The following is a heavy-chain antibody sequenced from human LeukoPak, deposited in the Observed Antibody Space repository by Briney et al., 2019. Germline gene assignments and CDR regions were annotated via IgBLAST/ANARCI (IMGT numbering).Heavy chain of an antibody. J-gene: IGHJ5*02. CDR2: IYPGDSET. V-gene: IGHV5-51*01. CDR3: ARQYSSGRNWFDP. D-gene: IGHD6-19*01. CDR1: GYRFTRYW. Sequence: GESLKISCKGSGYRFTRYWIGWVRQMPGKGLEWMAIIYPGDSETRYSPSFQGQVTISADKSISTAYLQWSGLKASDTAMYYCARQYSSGRNWFDPWGQGTLVTVSS.